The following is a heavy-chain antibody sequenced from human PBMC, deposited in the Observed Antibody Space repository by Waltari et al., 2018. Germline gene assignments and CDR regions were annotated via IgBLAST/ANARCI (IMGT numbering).Heavy chain of an antibody. V-gene: IGHV4-59*01. Sequence: QVQLQESGPGLVKPSETLSLTCTVSGGSISSYYWSWIRQPPGKGLEWIGYIYYSGSTNYNPSLKSRVTISVDTSKNQFSLKLSSVTAADTAVYYCARGGAPADSYYYMDVWGKGTTVTISS. CDR1: GGSISSYY. J-gene: IGHJ6*03. D-gene: IGHD3-10*01. CDR3: ARGGAPADSYYYMDV. CDR2: IYYSGST.